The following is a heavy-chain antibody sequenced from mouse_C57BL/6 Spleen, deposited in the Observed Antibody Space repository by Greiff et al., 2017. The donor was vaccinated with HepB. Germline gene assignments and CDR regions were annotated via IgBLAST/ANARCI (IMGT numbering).Heavy chain of an antibody. D-gene: IGHD3-2*02. CDR1: GYAFSSSW. J-gene: IGHJ2*01. CDR3: ARTAQAFDY. Sequence: VQVVESGPELVKPGASVKISCKASGYAFSSSWMNWVKQRPGKGLEWIGRIYPGDGDTNYNGKFKGKATLTADKSSSTAYMQLSSLTSEDSAVYFCARTAQAFDYWGQGTTLTVSS. CDR2: IYPGDGDT. V-gene: IGHV1-82*01.